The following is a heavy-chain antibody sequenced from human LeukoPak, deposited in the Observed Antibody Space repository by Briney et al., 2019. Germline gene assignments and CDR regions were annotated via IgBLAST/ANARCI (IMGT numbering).Heavy chain of an antibody. V-gene: IGHV3-7*01. J-gene: IGHJ4*02. CDR2: IKQDGSER. Sequence: TGGSLRLSCTASGFTFSSYWMNWVRQAPGTGLEWVANIKQDGSERYYVDSVKGRFTISRDNAKNSLYLQMNSLRDEDTAVYYCVRAWYYFDYWGQGTLVTVSS. CDR3: VRAWYYFDY. CDR1: GFTFSSYW.